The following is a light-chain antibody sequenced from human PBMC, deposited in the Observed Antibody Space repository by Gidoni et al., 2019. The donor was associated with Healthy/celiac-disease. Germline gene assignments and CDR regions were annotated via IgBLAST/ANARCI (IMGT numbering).Light chain of an antibody. V-gene: IGKV1-39*01. J-gene: IGKJ2*01. Sequence: DIQMTQSPSSLAASVGDRVTITCRASQSIISYLNWYQQKPGKAPKLLSYAASSLQSGVPSRFSGSGSATDFTLTISSLQPEDFATYYCQQSYSTPLYTFGQGTKLEIK. CDR2: AAS. CDR3: QQSYSTPLYT. CDR1: QSIISY.